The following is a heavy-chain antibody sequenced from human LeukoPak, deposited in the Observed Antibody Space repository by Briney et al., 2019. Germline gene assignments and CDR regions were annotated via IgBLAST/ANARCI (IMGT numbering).Heavy chain of an antibody. J-gene: IGHJ4*02. Sequence: ETGGSLRLSCAASGFTFSSYAMSWVRQAPGRAREWVSAISGSGGSTYYADSVKGRFTISRDNSKNTLYLQMNSLRAEDTAVYYCAKAVAAAPRGGYFDYWGQGTLVTVSS. CDR1: GFTFSSYA. CDR3: AKAVAAAPRGGYFDY. CDR2: ISGSGGST. V-gene: IGHV3-23*01. D-gene: IGHD6-13*01.